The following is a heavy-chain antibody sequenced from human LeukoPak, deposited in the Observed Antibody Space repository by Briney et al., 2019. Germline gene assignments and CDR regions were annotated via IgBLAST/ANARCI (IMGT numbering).Heavy chain of an antibody. J-gene: IGHJ4*02. CDR2: ISSSGDNT. V-gene: IGHV3-64*01. D-gene: IGHD5-12*01. CDR3: VREERGLAIDY. Sequence: TGGSPRLSCAASGFIFRNYAMHWVRQAPGKGLEYVSAISSSGDNTYYGNSVRGRFTISRDNSKNTLFLQMGSLRVEDTAVYYCVREERGLAIDYWGQGTLVTVSS. CDR1: GFIFRNYA.